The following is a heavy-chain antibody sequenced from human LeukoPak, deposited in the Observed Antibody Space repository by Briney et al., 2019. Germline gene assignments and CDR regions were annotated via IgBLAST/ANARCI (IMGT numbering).Heavy chain of an antibody. CDR1: AFTFSSYE. CDR2: ISSSGSTI. D-gene: IGHD6-13*01. Sequence: PGGSLTLSCAAYAFTFSSYEMNWVRQAPGKGLEWVSYISSSGSTIYYEDSVKGRFTISTDNAKTSLYLQMNSLRAEDTAVYYCARESSSWSLHRHFDYWGQGTLVTVSS. CDR3: ARESSSWSLHRHFDY. V-gene: IGHV3-48*03. J-gene: IGHJ4*02.